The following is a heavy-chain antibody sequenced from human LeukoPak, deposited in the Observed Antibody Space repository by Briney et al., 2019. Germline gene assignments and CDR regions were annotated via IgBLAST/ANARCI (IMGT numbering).Heavy chain of an antibody. CDR2: ISWNSGSI. D-gene: IGHD4-23*01. CDR1: GFTFDDYA. Sequence: PGRSLRLSCAASGFTFDDYAMHWVRQAPGKGLKWVSGISWNSGSIGYADSVKGRFTISRDNAKNSLYLQMNSLRAEDTALYYCARARYGGLFDYWGQGTLVTVSS. CDR3: ARARYGGLFDY. J-gene: IGHJ4*02. V-gene: IGHV3-9*01.